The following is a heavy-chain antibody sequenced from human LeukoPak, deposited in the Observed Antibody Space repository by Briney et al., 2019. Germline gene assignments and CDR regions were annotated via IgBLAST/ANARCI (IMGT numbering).Heavy chain of an antibody. CDR1: GFTFSSYG. V-gene: IGHV3-30*03. CDR2: VSYDGSKT. D-gene: IGHD2-15*01. Sequence: GGSLRLSCAASGFTFSSYGMHWVRQAPGKGLEWVAVVSYDGSKTYYTDSVKGRFTISRDNSKNTLYLQMNSLRAEDTAVYYCAREGIIVATEANWFDPWGQGTLVTVSS. J-gene: IGHJ5*02. CDR3: AREGIIVATEANWFDP.